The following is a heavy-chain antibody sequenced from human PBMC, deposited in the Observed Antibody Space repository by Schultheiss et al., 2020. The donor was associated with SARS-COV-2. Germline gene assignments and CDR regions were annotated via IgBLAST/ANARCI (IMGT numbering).Heavy chain of an antibody. CDR1: GFTFSSYA. Sequence: GESLKISCAASGFTFSSYAMHWVRQAPGKGLEWVAVISYDGSNKYYADSVKGRFTISRDNAKNSLYLQMNSLKAEDTAVYYCARWHCTATNCRYYYYGMDVWGQGTTVTVSS. CDR3: ARWHCTATNCRYYYYGMDV. J-gene: IGHJ6*02. V-gene: IGHV3-30-3*01. D-gene: IGHD2-8*02. CDR2: ISYDGSNK.